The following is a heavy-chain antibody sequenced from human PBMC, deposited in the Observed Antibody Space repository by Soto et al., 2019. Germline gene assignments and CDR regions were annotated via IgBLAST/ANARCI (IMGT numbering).Heavy chain of an antibody. Sequence: GGSLRLSCAASGFTFSSYGMHWVRQAPGKGLEWVAVISYDGSNKNYADSVKGRFTISRDNSKNTLYLQMNSLRAEDTAVYYCAKSVPHGDILTGTVDYWGQGTLVTVSS. D-gene: IGHD3-9*01. CDR2: ISYDGSNK. CDR1: GFTFSSYG. V-gene: IGHV3-30*18. J-gene: IGHJ4*02. CDR3: AKSVPHGDILTGTVDY.